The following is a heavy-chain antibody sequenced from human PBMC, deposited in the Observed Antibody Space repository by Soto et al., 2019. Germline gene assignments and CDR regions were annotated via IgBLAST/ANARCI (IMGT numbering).Heavy chain of an antibody. J-gene: IGHJ3*02. D-gene: IGHD3-3*01. Sequence: QLHLVQSGAVVKKPGASVTVSCSASGYPVTAYYMHWVRQAPGRGLEWMGGINPATGAAKYTQTFQGRVTMTRDTSTNTVFRELSGLTSEDPAVFYCARGGGVGVAGSAAFDMWGQGTLVTVSS. CDR3: ARGGGVGVAGSAAFDM. CDR1: GYPVTAYY. CDR2: INPATGAA. V-gene: IGHV1-2*02.